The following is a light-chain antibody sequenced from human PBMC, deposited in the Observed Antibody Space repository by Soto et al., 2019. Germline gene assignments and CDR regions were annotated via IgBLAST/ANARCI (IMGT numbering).Light chain of an antibody. Sequence: EIVLTQSPGTLSLSQGERATLSCRASQSVTKLAWYQQQPGQAPRLLIYAASNRATGIPARFSGSGSGTEFTLTISSLQPDDFATYYCQQYDGYSWPFGQGTNVDI. J-gene: IGKJ1*01. V-gene: IGKV3-20*01. CDR1: QSVTK. CDR2: AAS. CDR3: QQYDGYSWP.